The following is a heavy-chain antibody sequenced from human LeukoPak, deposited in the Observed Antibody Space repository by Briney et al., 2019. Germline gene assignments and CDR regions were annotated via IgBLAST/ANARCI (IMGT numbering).Heavy chain of an antibody. CDR2: INWNGGST. CDR1: GFTFSSYA. J-gene: IGHJ4*02. D-gene: IGHD3-22*01. V-gene: IGHV3-20*04. Sequence: GGSLRLSCAASGFTFSSYAMSWVRQAPGKGLEWVSGINWNGGSTGYADSVKGRFTISRDNAKNSLYLQMNSLRAEDTALYYCAREYYYDSSGPDYWGQGTLVTVSS. CDR3: AREYYYDSSGPDY.